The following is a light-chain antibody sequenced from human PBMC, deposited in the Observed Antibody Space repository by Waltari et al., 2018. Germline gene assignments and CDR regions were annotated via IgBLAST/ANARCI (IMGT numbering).Light chain of an antibody. V-gene: IGKV3-15*01. J-gene: IGKJ4*01. CDR1: QSVSSN. CDR3: QQYTTLPLT. CDR2: GAS. Sequence: EIVMTQSPGTLSVSPGEGATPPCRASQSVSSNVAWYQQRPGQAPRLLIFGASTRATGIPARFSGSESGTEFTLTISSLQSEDSAVYFCQQYTTLPLTFGGGTKVEI.